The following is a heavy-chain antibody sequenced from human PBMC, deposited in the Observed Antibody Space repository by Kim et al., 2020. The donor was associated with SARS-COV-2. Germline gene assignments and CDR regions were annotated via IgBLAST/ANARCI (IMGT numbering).Heavy chain of an antibody. J-gene: IGHJ6*02. CDR3: AAGYYSSGWYEVGRGAVSYYGMDV. D-gene: IGHD6-19*01. CDR1: GYTFTSYA. CDR2: INAGNGNT. V-gene: IGHV1-3*01. Sequence: ASVKVSCKASGYTFTSYAMHWVRQAPGQRLEWMGWINAGNGNTKYSQKFQGRVTITRDTSASTAYMELSSLRSEDTAVYYCAAGYYSSGWYEVGRGAVSYYGMDVWGQGTTVTVSS.